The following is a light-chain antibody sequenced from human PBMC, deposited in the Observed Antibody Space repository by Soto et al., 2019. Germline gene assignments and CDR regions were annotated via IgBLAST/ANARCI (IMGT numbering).Light chain of an antibody. CDR3: QQYGSSGT. CDR1: QSVSSNF. V-gene: IGKV3-20*01. Sequence: EILLTQSSGTLSLSPGERGTLSCRASQSVSSNFLAWYQQKPGQAPRLLIFGASTRATGIPDRFTGRGSGTDFTLTISRLEPEDFAVYYCQQYGSSGTFGQGTKVDIK. CDR2: GAS. J-gene: IGKJ1*01.